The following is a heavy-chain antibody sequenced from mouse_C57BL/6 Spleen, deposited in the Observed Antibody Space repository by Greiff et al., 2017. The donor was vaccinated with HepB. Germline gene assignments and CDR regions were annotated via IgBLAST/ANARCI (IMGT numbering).Heavy chain of an antibody. CDR1: GYTFTSYW. D-gene: IGHD1-1*01. CDR3: AVGGSKYYFYY. CDR2: IYPSDSET. Sequence: QVQLQQPGAELVRPGSSVKLSCKASGYTFTSYWMDWVKQRPGQGLEWIGNIYPSDSETHYNQKFKDKATLTVDKSSSTAYMQLSSLTSEDSAVYYCAVGGSKYYFYYWGQGTTLTVSS. V-gene: IGHV1-61*01. J-gene: IGHJ2*01.